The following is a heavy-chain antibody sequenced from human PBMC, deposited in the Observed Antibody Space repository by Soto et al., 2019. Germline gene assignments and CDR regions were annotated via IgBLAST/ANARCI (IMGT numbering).Heavy chain of an antibody. Sequence: QVQLVQSGAEVKEPGASVKGSCKASGYTFTTYGINWVRQAPGQGLEWMGWISPYNGDTNFAQNLQGSVTMTTDTSTTTAYMELRSLKSDDTAVYYCPRRMASSYYYMDVWGIGTTVTVSS. CDR1: GYTFTTYG. V-gene: IGHV1-18*01. J-gene: IGHJ6*03. CDR2: ISPYNGDT. D-gene: IGHD2-15*01. CDR3: PRRMASSYYYMDV.